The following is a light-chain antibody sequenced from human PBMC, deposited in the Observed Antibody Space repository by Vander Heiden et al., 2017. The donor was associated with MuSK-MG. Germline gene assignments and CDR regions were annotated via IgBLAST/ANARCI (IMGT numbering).Light chain of an antibody. V-gene: IGKV1-39*01. J-gene: IGKJ1*01. CDR1: QPISSY. CDR2: AAS. Sequence: IQVTQSPSSLSASVGDRVPITHRATQPISSYLNWYQQKPGKAPKRLIYAASSLQSGVPDRFSGSGSGTDFTLKISSLEPEDVGTYYCQQSYHCPWTFGQGTKVEIK. CDR3: QQSYHCPWT.